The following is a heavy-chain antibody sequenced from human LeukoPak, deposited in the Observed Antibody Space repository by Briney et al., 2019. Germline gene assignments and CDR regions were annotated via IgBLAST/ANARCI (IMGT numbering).Heavy chain of an antibody. Sequence: GGSLRLSCAASGFTFSGHWMYWLRQAPGKGLAWVSRINGDGSATNYAGSMKGRFTISRDNAKNILYLQMNSLREDDTAVYYCARDINWGQVDYWGQGTLVTVSS. J-gene: IGHJ4*02. CDR2: INGDGSAT. CDR1: GFTFSGHW. V-gene: IGHV3-74*01. CDR3: ARDINWGQVDY. D-gene: IGHD7-27*01.